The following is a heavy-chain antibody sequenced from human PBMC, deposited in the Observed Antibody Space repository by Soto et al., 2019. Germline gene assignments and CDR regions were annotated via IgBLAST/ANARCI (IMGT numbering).Heavy chain of an antibody. Sequence: PSETLSLTCSVSCAALNSGNYYWSWIRQVPGKGLEWIGHIYVTGAVDYNPSLRDRITISQDTSERQFSLNLRLVTAADTAVYYCARLRIATNNYKWFDPWGKGTLVTVSS. CDR3: ARLRIATNNYKWFDP. V-gene: IGHV4-31*02. J-gene: IGHJ5*02. CDR2: IYVTGAV. D-gene: IGHD2-21*01. CDR1: CAALNSGNYY.